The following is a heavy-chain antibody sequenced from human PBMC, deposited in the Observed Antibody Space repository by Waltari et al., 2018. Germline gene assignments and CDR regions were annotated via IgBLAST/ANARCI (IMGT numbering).Heavy chain of an antibody. D-gene: IGHD2-2*01. CDR2: IFWDDEK. Sequence: QITLKESGPTLVKPTQTLTLTCTFSGFSLSTSGVGVGWSRQPPGKALDWLTLIFWDDEKRYSPSLKCRLTITKDTSKNQVVLAMTNMDPADTATYYGAHLYCSSTTCHLFDYWGQGTLVTVSS. V-gene: IGHV2-5*02. J-gene: IGHJ4*02. CDR1: GFSLSTSGVG. CDR3: AHLYCSSTTCHLFDY.